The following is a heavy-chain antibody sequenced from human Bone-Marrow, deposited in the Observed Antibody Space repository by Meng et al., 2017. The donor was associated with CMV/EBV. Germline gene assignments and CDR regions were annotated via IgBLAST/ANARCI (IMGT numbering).Heavy chain of an antibody. CDR1: GFTFSSYS. CDR2: ISSSSSYI. D-gene: IGHD2-2*02. V-gene: IGHV3-21*04. J-gene: IGHJ6*02. Sequence: GESLKISCAASGFTFSSYSMNWVRQAPGKGLEWVSSISSSSSYIYYADSVKGRFTISRDNAKNSLYLQMNSLRAEDTAVYYRARGVRIEGYCSSTSCYNLLGPWGQGTTVTVSS. CDR3: ARGVRIEGYCSSTSCYNLLGP.